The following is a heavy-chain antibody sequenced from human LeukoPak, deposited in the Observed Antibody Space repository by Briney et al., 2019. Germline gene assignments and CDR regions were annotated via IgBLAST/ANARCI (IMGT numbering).Heavy chain of an antibody. CDR2: IIPIFGTA. CDR3: AVGSVVDATFEGDY. J-gene: IGHJ4*02. CDR1: GGTFSSYA. V-gene: IGHV1-69*06. Sequence: PSVKVSCKASGGTFSSYAISWVRQAPGQGLEWMGGIIPIFGTANYAQKFQGRVTITADKSTSTAYMELSSLRSEDTAVYYCAVGSVVDATFEGDYWGQGTLVTVSS. D-gene: IGHD2-15*01.